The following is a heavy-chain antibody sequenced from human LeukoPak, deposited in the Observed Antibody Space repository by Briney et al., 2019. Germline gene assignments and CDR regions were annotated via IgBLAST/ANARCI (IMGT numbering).Heavy chain of an antibody. CDR3: ASQQSFHYYYMDV. Sequence: GGSLRLSCAASGFTFSNYWMSWARQAPGKGLEWVAIINQDGGEKYYVDSVKGRFTISRDNAKNSLYLQMNSPRAEDTAVYYCASQQSFHYYYMDVWGKGTTVTVSS. J-gene: IGHJ6*03. V-gene: IGHV3-7*01. CDR2: INQDGGEK. D-gene: IGHD2/OR15-2a*01. CDR1: GFTFSNYW.